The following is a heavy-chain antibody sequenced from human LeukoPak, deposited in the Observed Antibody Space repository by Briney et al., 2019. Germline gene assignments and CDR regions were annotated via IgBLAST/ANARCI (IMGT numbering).Heavy chain of an antibody. D-gene: IGHD1-26*01. Sequence: GRSLRLSCAASGFTVSSIYMSWVRQAPGKGLEWVSIIYSGGSTYYADSVKGRFTVSRDNSKNTLFLQMNSLRVEDTALYYCARGAQEPFFDSWGQGTLVTVSS. CDR2: IYSGGST. CDR1: GFTVSSIY. J-gene: IGHJ4*02. CDR3: ARGAQEPFFDS. V-gene: IGHV3-53*01.